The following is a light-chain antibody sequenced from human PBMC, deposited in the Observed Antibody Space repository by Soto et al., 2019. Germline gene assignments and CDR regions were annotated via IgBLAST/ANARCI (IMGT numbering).Light chain of an antibody. CDR3: GTWDSSLSAVV. CDR2: DND. V-gene: IGLV1-51*01. Sequence: QSVLTQPPAVSAAPGQKLTISCAGTTSNIGDNYVSWYQQVPGAAPKLLMYDNDKRPSGIPDRFSGSKSGTSATLGITGLQTGDEADYYCGTWDSSLSAVVFGGGTKLTV. CDR1: TSNIGDNY. J-gene: IGLJ2*01.